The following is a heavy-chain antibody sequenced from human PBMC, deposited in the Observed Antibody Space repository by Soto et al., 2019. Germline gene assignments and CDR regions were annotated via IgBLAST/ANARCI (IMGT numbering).Heavy chain of an antibody. D-gene: IGHD3-3*01. J-gene: IGHJ6*03. CDR2: IYYSGST. CDR1: GGSISSGGYY. V-gene: IGHV4-31*03. CDR3: ARGIGAIFGVVNYYYYYMDV. Sequence: SETLSLTCTVSGGSISSGGYYWSWIRQHPGKGMEWIGYIYYSGSTYYNPSLKSRVTISVDTSKNQFSLKLSSVTAADTAVYYCARGIGAIFGVVNYYYYYMDVWGKGTTVTV.